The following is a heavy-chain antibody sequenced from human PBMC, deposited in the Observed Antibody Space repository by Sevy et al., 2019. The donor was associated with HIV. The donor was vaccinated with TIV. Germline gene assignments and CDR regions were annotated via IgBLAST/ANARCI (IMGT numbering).Heavy chain of an antibody. D-gene: IGHD4-17*01. CDR3: ARDLEFYDHGDYGPAFMPDF. V-gene: IGHV3-33*01. J-gene: IGHJ4*01. CDR2: IWFDGSNT. Sequence: GGSLRLSYAASGFTFGSFGMHWVRQAPGKGLEWLAVIWFDGSNTYYADSVRGRFTISRDIAKNTLHLQMNSLRAEDTAVYYCARDLEFYDHGDYGPAFMPDFWGHGTLVTVSS. CDR1: GFTFGSFG.